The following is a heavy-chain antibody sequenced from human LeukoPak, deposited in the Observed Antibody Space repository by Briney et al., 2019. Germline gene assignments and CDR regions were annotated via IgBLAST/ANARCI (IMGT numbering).Heavy chain of an antibody. Sequence: PGGSLRLSCAASGFTFSSYSMNWVRQAPGKGLEWVAFIRYDGSNKYYADSVKGRFTISRDNSKNTLYLQMNSLRAEDTAVYYCAKDPAMDSGSYYWGQGTLVTVSS. CDR1: GFTFSSYS. CDR3: AKDPAMDSGSYY. D-gene: IGHD1-26*01. J-gene: IGHJ4*02. CDR2: IRYDGSNK. V-gene: IGHV3-30*02.